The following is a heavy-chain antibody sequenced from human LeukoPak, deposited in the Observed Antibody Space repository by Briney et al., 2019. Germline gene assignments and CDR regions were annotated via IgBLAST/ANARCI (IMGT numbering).Heavy chain of an antibody. CDR3: ARDLGYSGYDSYY. Sequence: PGGSLRLSCAASGFTFSSYTMNCVRQAPGKGLECVSCISGSNSYIYYADSVRGRFTISRDNAKNSLYLQMNSLRAEDTSIYYCARDLGYSGYDSYYWGQGTLVTVSS. CDR2: ISGSNSYI. D-gene: IGHD5-12*01. J-gene: IGHJ4*02. CDR1: GFTFSSYT. V-gene: IGHV3-21*06.